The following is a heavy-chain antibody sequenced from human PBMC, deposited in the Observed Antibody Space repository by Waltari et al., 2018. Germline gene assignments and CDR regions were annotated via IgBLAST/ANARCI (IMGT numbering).Heavy chain of an antibody. D-gene: IGHD2-21*02. CDR1: GGSVNSSY. Sequence: QVQLQESGPGVVKPSETLSLTCTNSGGSVNSSYWSWSRQHPGKGLEWIGHIYYNGNTDYNPSLKSRVTILVDTSKNQVSLKLTSVTAADTALYFCAREIYGGNSRPYDHWGQGTLVTVAS. J-gene: IGHJ4*02. CDR2: IYYNGNT. V-gene: IGHV4-59*02. CDR3: AREIYGGNSRPYDH.